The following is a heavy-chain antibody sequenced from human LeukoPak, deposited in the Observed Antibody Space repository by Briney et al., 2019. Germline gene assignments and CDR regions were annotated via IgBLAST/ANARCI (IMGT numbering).Heavy chain of an antibody. Sequence: ASVKVSCKASGYTFTSYGISWVRQAPGQGLEWMGWINPNSGGTNYAQKFQGWVTMTRDTSISTAYMELSRLRSDDTAVYYCARSRLLSGGSWGANWFDPWGQGTLVTVSS. CDR1: GYTFTSYG. CDR3: ARSRLLSGGSWGANWFDP. CDR2: INPNSGGT. J-gene: IGHJ5*02. D-gene: IGHD2-15*01. V-gene: IGHV1-2*04.